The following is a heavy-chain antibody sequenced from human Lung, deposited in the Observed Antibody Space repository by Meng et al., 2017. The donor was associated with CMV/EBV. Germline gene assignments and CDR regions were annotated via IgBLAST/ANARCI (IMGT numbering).Heavy chain of an antibody. V-gene: IGHV3-23*01. Sequence: GESLKISCAASGFTFSSYAMTWVRQAPGKGLEWVSSVSGSGSSTYYASSLRGRLTISRDNSKNTLFLQINSLTIADTAVYYCARGFSQYSTQNFFDPWGQGTLVXVSS. J-gene: IGHJ5*02. CDR1: GFTFSSYA. CDR3: ARGFSQYSTQNFFDP. D-gene: IGHD6-13*01. CDR2: VSGSGSST.